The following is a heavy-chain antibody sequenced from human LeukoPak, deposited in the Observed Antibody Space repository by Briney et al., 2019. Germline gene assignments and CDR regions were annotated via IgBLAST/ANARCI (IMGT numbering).Heavy chain of an antibody. Sequence: GASVKVSCKASGYTFTSYGISWVRQAPGQGLEWMGWINPNSGGTNYAQKFQGRVTMTRDTSISTAYMELSRLRSDDTAVYYCARDSGSLLDPWGQGTLVTVSS. CDR3: ARDSGSLLDP. CDR2: INPNSGGT. D-gene: IGHD1-26*01. CDR1: GYTFTSYG. J-gene: IGHJ5*02. V-gene: IGHV1-2*02.